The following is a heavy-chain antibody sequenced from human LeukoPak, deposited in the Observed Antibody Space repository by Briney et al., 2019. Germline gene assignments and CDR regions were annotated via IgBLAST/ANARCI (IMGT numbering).Heavy chain of an antibody. V-gene: IGHV3-30*18. CDR1: GFTFSSYG. Sequence: GGSLRLACAASGFTFSSYGMYWVRQAPGKGLEWVAVILYDGSNQYYADSVKGRFTISRDNSKNTVDLQMNSLRGEDTAVYYCAKVRSPLYYYYAMDVWGQGTTVTVSS. CDR3: AKVRSPLYYYYAMDV. CDR2: ILYDGSNQ. J-gene: IGHJ6*02.